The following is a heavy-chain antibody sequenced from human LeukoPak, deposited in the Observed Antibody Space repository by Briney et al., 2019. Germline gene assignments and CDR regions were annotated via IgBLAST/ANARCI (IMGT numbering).Heavy chain of an antibody. CDR1: GGTFSSYA. V-gene: IGHV1-69*13. Sequence: ASVKVSCKASGGTFSSYAISWVRQAPGQGLEWMGGIIPIFGTANYAQKFQGRVTITADESTSTAYMELSSLRSEDTAVYYCARSERNTIPYWFDPWGQGTLVTVSS. J-gene: IGHJ5*02. CDR3: ARSERNTIPYWFDP. CDR2: IIPIFGTA. D-gene: IGHD3-10*01.